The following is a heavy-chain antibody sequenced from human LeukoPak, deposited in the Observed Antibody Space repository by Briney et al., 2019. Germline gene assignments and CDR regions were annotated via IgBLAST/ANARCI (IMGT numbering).Heavy chain of an antibody. CDR3: ARGFDGPNAFDI. D-gene: IGHD5-24*01. CDR1: GGSVTSYY. CDR2: IYITGDT. V-gene: IGHV4-4*07. Sequence: SETLSLTCTVSGGSVTSYYWSWIRQSAGKGLEWIGRIYITGDTTYNPSLKSRVTISLDTSKNQFSLKLSSMTAADTAVYYCARGFDGPNAFDIWGQGTMVTVSS. J-gene: IGHJ3*02.